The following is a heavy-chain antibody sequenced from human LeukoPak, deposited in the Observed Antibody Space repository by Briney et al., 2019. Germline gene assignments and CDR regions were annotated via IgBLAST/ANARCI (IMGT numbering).Heavy chain of an antibody. CDR1: GFTFDDYA. Sequence: GGSLRLSCAASGFTFDDYAMHWVRQAPGKGLEWVSGISWNSGSIGYADSVKGRFTISRDNAKNSLYLQMNSLRAEDTALYYCAKALYTYYYGSGSLDPWGQGTLVTVSS. V-gene: IGHV3-9*01. D-gene: IGHD3-10*01. CDR2: ISWNSGSI. J-gene: IGHJ5*02. CDR3: AKALYTYYYGSGSLDP.